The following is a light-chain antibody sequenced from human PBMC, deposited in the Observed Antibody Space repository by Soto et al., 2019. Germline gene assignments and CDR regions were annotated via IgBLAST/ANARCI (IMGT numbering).Light chain of an antibody. V-gene: IGLV2-23*02. CDR2: EVT. J-gene: IGLJ1*01. CDR1: GSDVGRYNF. Sequence: QSVLTQPASGAGSPGQSITISFTRTGSDVGRYNFVSWYQQHPGKAPKLMICEVTKRPSGVSNRFSGSKSGNTASLTISGLQAEDEADYYCCSDAGSGIYVFGTGTKVTVL. CDR3: CSDAGSGIYV.